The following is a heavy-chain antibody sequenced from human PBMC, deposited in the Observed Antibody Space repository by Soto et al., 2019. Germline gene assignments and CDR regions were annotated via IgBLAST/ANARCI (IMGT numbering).Heavy chain of an antibody. J-gene: IGHJ6*04. CDR1: GFTFSSYA. V-gene: IGHV3-23*01. D-gene: IGHD6-13*01. Sequence: ESGGGLVQPGGSLRLSCAASGFTFSSYAMSWVRQAPGKGLEWVSVISGSGDSTYYADSVRGRFTISRDNSKNTLYLQMNSLRAEDTAVYYCAKDRDGAAAGPTKFYGMDVWGKGTTVTVSS. CDR3: AKDRDGAAAGPTKFYGMDV. CDR2: ISGSGDST.